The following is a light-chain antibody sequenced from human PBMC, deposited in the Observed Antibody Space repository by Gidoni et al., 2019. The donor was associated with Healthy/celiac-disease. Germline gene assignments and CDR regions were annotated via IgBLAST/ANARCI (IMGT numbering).Light chain of an antibody. CDR1: QGISSY. J-gene: IGKJ4*01. CDR2: AAS. V-gene: IGKV1-9*01. CDR3: QQLNSYPLT. Sequence: IQLTQSPSSLSASVGDRVTITCRASQGISSYLAWYQQKPGEAPKLLIYAASTLPSGGPSMFSGSGSGTDFTLTISSLQPEDFATYYCQQLNSYPLTFGGGTKVEIK.